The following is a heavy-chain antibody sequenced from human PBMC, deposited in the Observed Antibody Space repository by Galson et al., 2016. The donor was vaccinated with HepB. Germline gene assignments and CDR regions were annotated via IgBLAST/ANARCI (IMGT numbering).Heavy chain of an antibody. CDR1: GGSVSSSIFY. CDR2: IYYSGST. Sequence: SETLSLTCTVSGGSVSSSIFYWGWIRQPPGKGLEWIGTIYYSGSTYYNPSLKSRVTISVDTSEKQFSLKLSSVTAADTAVYYCARQNGYSNGLHGDSGYDYWGQGTLVTVSS. D-gene: IGHD6-19*01. CDR3: ARQNGYSNGLHGDSGYDY. V-gene: IGHV4-39*01. J-gene: IGHJ4*02.